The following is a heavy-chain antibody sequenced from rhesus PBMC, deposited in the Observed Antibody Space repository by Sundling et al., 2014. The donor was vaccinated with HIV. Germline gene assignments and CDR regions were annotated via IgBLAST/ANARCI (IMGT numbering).Heavy chain of an antibody. J-gene: IGHJ3*01. D-gene: IGHD1-44*01. V-gene: IGHV4-165*01. CDR2: IFAGGGPN. CDR3: ASEIVANDAFDF. CDR1: GGSISSYW. Sequence: QVQLQESGPGLVKPSETLSLTCAVSGGSISSYWWSWIRQPPGRGLEWIGTIFAGGGPNYLNPSLKSRVTLSVDTSKNHFSLKVTSVTAADTAFYYCASEIVANDAFDFWGQGLRVTVSS.